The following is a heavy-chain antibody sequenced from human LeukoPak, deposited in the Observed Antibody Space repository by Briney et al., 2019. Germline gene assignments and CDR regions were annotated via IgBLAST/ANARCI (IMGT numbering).Heavy chain of an antibody. J-gene: IGHJ6*03. CDR3: ARVATPHPYYYYHYMDV. CDR2: IKQDGSEK. V-gene: IGHV3-7*01. Sequence: GGSLRLSCAASGFTFSSYWMSWVRQAPGKGLEWVANIKQDGSEKYYVDSVKGRFTISKDNAKNSLYLQMNSLRAEDTAVYYCARVATPHPYYYYHYMDVWGKGTTVTVSS. CDR1: GFTFSSYW.